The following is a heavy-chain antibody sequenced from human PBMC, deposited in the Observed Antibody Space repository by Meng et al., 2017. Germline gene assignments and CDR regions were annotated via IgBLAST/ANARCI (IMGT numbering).Heavy chain of an antibody. V-gene: IGHV3-53*01. CDR3: ARDSSSGWYHNY. D-gene: IGHD6-19*01. CDR2: IYSGGST. J-gene: IGHJ4*02. CDR1: GFSVTTSY. Sequence: GRLAEAVGGLIQPGGSLRLSCTASGFSVTTSYMSWVRQAPGKGLEWVSVIYSGGSTYYADSVKGRFSISRDNSKNTLYLQMNSLRAEDTAVYFCARDSSSGWYHNYWGQGTLVTVSS.